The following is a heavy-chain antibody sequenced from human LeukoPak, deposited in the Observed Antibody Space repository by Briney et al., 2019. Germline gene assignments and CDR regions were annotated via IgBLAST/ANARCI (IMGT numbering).Heavy chain of an antibody. V-gene: IGHV3-23*01. D-gene: IGHD3-10*01. J-gene: IGHJ1*01. CDR2: ISGSGGST. CDR3: AKDFSRGVITPAEYFQH. Sequence: GGSLRLSCAASGFTFSSYAMSWVRQAPGKGLEWVSAISGSGGSTYYADSVKGRFTISRDNSKNTLYLQMNSLRAEDTAVYYCAKDFSRGVITPAEYFQHWGQGTLVTVSS. CDR1: GFTFSSYA.